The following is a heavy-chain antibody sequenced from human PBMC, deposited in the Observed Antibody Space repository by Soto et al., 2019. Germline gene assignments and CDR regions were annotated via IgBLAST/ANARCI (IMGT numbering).Heavy chain of an antibody. CDR3: ARGGSLWFGELRYRFDY. D-gene: IGHD3-10*01. V-gene: IGHV1-2*04. CDR1: GYTFTGYY. Sequence: ASVKVSCKASGYTFTGYYMHWVRQAPGQGLEWMGWINPNSGGTNYAQKFQGWVTMTRDTSISTAYMELSRPRSDDTAVYYCARGGSLWFGELRYRFDYWGQGTLVTVSS. CDR2: INPNSGGT. J-gene: IGHJ4*02.